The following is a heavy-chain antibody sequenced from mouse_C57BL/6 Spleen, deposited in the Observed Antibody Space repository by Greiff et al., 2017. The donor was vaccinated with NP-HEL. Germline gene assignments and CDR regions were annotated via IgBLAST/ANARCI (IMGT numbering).Heavy chain of an antibody. D-gene: IGHD2-5*01. Sequence: VQLQQPGAELVMPGASVKLSCKASGYTFTSYWMHWVKQRPGQGLEWIGEIDPSDSYTNYNQKFKGKSTLTVDKSSSTAYMQLSSLTSEDSAVYYCARSNNSNYVRYAMDYWGQGTSVTVSS. CDR3: ARSNNSNYVRYAMDY. CDR2: IDPSDSYT. J-gene: IGHJ4*01. V-gene: IGHV1-69*01. CDR1: GYTFTSYW.